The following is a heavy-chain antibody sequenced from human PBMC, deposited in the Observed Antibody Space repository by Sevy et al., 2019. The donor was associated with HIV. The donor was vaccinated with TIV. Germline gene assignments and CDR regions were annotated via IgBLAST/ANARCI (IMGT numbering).Heavy chain of an antibody. CDR2: ISSSSSYI. D-gene: IGHD3-3*01. Sequence: GGSLRLSCAASGFTFSSYSMNWVRQAPGKGLEWVSSISSSSSYIYYADSVKGRFTISRDNAKNSLYLQMNSLRAEDTAVYYWARDSHMYYDFWSGYPRDYYGMDVWGQGTTVTVSS. J-gene: IGHJ6*02. CDR3: ARDSHMYYDFWSGYPRDYYGMDV. CDR1: GFTFSSYS. V-gene: IGHV3-21*01.